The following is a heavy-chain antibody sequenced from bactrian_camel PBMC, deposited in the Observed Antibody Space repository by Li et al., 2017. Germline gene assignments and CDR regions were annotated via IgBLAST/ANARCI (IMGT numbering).Heavy chain of an antibody. CDR3: AADFYNMQLARHYSN. CDR1: GDTVSRLY. Sequence: HVQLVESGGGSVQAGGSLRLSCVVSGDTVSRLYMAWFRQAPGQEREGVAAIDRTGSTTYSYSAQARFTISKDNAKNTLYLQMNNLQPEDTAMYYCAADFYNMQLARHYSNWGQGTQVTVS. D-gene: IGHD4*01. CDR2: IDRTGST. J-gene: IGHJ4*01. V-gene: IGHV3S55*01.